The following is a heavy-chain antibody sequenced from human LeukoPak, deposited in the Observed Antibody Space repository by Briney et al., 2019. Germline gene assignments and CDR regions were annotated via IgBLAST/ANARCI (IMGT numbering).Heavy chain of an antibody. D-gene: IGHD5-12*01. Sequence: GGSLRLSCAASGFTFSDYYMSWIRQAPGKGLEWVSYISSSGSTIYYADSVKGRFTIFRDNAKNSLYLQMNSLRAEDTAVYYCARGPVWWLRSADYWGQGTLVTVSS. V-gene: IGHV3-11*01. CDR1: GFTFSDYY. J-gene: IGHJ4*02. CDR3: ARGPVWWLRSADY. CDR2: ISSSGSTI.